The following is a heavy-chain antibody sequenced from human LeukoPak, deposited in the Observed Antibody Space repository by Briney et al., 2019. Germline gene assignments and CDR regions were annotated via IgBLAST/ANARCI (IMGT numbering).Heavy chain of an antibody. CDR1: AGTFSSYA. Sequence: SVKVSCKASAGTFSSYAISWVRQAPGQGLEWMGRIIPIFGTANYAQKFQGRVTITTDESTSTAYMELSSLRSEDTAVYYCARVPALGSSGYIDYWGQGTLVTVSS. V-gene: IGHV1-69*05. J-gene: IGHJ4*02. CDR2: IIPIFGTA. CDR3: ARVPALGSSGYIDY. D-gene: IGHD3-22*01.